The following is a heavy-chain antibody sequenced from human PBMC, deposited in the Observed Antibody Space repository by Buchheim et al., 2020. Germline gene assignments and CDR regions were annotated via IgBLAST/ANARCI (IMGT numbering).Heavy chain of an antibody. Sequence: QVQLVETGGGVVQPGRSLRLSCAASGFTFSSHAMHWVRQAPGKGLEWVAFIWYDGSNRHYADSVKGRFTISRDNAKNTLYLQMNSLRAEDTAVYYCATVCGGSSGKDWFDPWGQGTL. CDR1: GFTFSSHA. D-gene: IGHD2-15*01. CDR3: ATVCGGSSGKDWFDP. J-gene: IGHJ5*02. V-gene: IGHV3-33*03. CDR2: IWYDGSNR.